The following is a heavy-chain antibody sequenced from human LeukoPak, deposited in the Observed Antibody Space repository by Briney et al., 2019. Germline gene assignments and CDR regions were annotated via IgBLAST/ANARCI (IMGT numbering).Heavy chain of an antibody. J-gene: IGHJ6*03. CDR3: AKVGGTPPRHYMDV. V-gene: IGHV3-30*02. CDR2: IRYDGSNK. Sequence: PGGSLRLSCAASGFTFSNYGMHWVRQAPGKGLEWVAFIRYDGSNKYYADSVKGRFTISRDSSKNTLYLQMISLRAEDTAVYYCAKVGGTPPRHYMDVWGKGTTVTASS. CDR1: GFTFSNYG. D-gene: IGHD1-26*01.